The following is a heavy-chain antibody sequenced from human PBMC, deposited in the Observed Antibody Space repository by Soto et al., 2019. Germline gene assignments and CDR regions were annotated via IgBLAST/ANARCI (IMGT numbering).Heavy chain of an antibody. CDR3: AKGGRHWVVTPDLTN. V-gene: IGHV3-30*18. Sequence: VQLVESGGGVAQPGRSLRLSCAASGFTFSDYAMHWVRQAPGKGLEWVAGVSHDGRNTHYADSVKGRFTMSRYSFKTPVSMAVTSLRAEDTAVYYWAKGGRHWVVTPDLTNWGQAALVTVSS. CDR2: VSHDGRNT. CDR1: GFTFSDYA. J-gene: IGHJ4*02. D-gene: IGHD2-15*01.